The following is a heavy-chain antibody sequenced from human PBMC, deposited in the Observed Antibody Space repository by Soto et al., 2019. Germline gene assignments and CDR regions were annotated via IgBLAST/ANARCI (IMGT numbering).Heavy chain of an antibody. CDR1: GYTFTSYA. CDR3: ASRSWGYGDYEWFDP. Sequence: QVPLVQSGAEVKKPGASVKVSCKASGYTFTSYAMHWVRQAPGQRLEWMGWINAGNGNTKYSQKFQGRVTITRDTSASTAYMELSSLRSEDTAVYYCASRSWGYGDYEWFDPWGQGTLVTVSS. D-gene: IGHD4-17*01. CDR2: INAGNGNT. J-gene: IGHJ5*02. V-gene: IGHV1-3*01.